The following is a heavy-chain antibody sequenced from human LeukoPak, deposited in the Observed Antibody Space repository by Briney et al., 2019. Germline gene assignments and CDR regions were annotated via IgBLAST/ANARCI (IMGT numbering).Heavy chain of an antibody. CDR1: GFTFSSYA. CDR3: ARDLQYDSSGYYETVPDY. D-gene: IGHD3-22*01. CDR2: ISYDGSNK. Sequence: GRSLRLSCAASGFTFSSYAMHWVRQAPGKGLEWVAVISYDGSNKYYADSVKGRFTISRDNSKNTLYLQTNSLRAEDTAVYYCARDLQYDSSGYYETVPDYWGQGTLVTVSS. V-gene: IGHV3-30*01. J-gene: IGHJ4*02.